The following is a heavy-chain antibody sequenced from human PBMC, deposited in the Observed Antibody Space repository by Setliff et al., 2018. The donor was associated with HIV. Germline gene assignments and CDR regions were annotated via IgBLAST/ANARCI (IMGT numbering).Heavy chain of an antibody. CDR1: GGSFSGYS. J-gene: IGHJ4*02. V-gene: IGHV4-34*01. Sequence: SETLSLTCAVYGGSFSGYSWSWIRQPPGKGLEWIGEINHSGGTKYNPSLKSRVTMSVDTSKNQFSLKLSSVTAADTAVYYCAILRGYSYGYFFDYWGQGMLVTVSS. D-gene: IGHD5-18*01. CDR2: INHSGGT. CDR3: AILRGYSYGYFFDY.